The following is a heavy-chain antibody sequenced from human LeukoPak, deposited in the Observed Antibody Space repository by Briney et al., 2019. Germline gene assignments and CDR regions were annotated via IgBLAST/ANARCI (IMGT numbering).Heavy chain of an antibody. Sequence: GGSLRLSCAASGFTFSSYAMSWVRQAPGKGLEWVSAISGSGGSTYYADSVKSRFTISRDNSKNTLYLQMNSLGAGDTAVYYCAGERSYDSSGLLDYWGQGTLVTVSS. V-gene: IGHV3-23*01. CDR1: GFTFSSYA. CDR3: AGERSYDSSGLLDY. CDR2: ISGSGGST. J-gene: IGHJ4*02. D-gene: IGHD3-22*01.